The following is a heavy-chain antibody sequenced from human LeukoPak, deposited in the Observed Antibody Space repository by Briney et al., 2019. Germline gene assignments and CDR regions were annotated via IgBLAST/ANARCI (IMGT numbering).Heavy chain of an antibody. V-gene: IGHV4-4*09. CDR3: ARSPGGVDFWSGYYLDV. Sequence: SETLSLTCTVSGGSISSYYWSWIRQPPGKGLEWIGYIYTSGSTNYNPSLKSRVTISVDTSKNQFSLKLSSVTAADTAVYYCARSPGGVDFWSGYYLDVWGKGTTVSVSS. CDR2: IYTSGST. D-gene: IGHD3-3*01. J-gene: IGHJ6*04. CDR1: GGSISSYY.